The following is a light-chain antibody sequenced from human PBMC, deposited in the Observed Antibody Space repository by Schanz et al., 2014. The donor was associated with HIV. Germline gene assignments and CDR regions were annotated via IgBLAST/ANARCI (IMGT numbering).Light chain of an antibody. J-gene: IGLJ2*01. V-gene: IGLV2-8*01. Sequence: QSALTQPPSASGSAGQSVTISCPGISSDLPAYNYASWYQQHPGKAPKLMIYEVSKRPSGVPDRFSGSKSGNTASLTVSGLQAEDEADYYCVSYTGTNNPVFGGGTKLTVL. CDR1: SSDLPAYNY. CDR3: VSYTGTNNPV. CDR2: EVS.